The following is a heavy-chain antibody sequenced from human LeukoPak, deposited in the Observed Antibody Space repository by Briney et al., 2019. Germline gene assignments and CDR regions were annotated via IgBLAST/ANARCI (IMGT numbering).Heavy chain of an antibody. CDR2: IRGGGGSA. CDR3: ARDPNGDYIGAFDM. D-gene: IGHD4-17*01. Sequence: PGGSLRLSCTASGFTFSAYAMMWVRQAPGKGREWVSAIRGGGGSAFYADSVKGRFTISRDNSKYTLFLQMNSLRAEDTAVYYCARDPNGDYIGAFDMWGPGTMVTVSS. V-gene: IGHV3-23*01. CDR1: GFTFSAYA. J-gene: IGHJ3*02.